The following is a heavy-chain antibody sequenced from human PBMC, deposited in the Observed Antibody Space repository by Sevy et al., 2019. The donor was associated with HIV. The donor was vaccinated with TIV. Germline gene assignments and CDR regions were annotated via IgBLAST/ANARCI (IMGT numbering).Heavy chain of an antibody. D-gene: IGHD2-15*01. CDR3: ARGVVAAAGVDY. CDR1: GGSISSYY. V-gene: IGHV4-59*01. CDR2: IYYSGST. Sequence: SETQSLTCTVSGGSISSYYWSWIRQPPGKGLEWIGYIYYSGSTNYNPSLKSRVTLSVDTSKNQFSLKLSSVTAADTAVYYCARGVVAAAGVDYWGQGTLVTVSS. J-gene: IGHJ4*02.